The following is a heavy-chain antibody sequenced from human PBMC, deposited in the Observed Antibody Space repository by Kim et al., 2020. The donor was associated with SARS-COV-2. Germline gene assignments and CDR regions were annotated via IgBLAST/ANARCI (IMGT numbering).Heavy chain of an antibody. Sequence: GGSLRLSCAASGFTFSSYWMSWVRQAPGKGLEWVANIKQDRSEKYYVDSVKGRFTISRDNAKNSLYLQMNSLRAEDTAVYYCARDSMVRGDKYYYYGMDVWGQGTTVTVSS. CDR1: GFTFSSYW. D-gene: IGHD3-10*01. J-gene: IGHJ6*02. V-gene: IGHV3-7*03. CDR3: ARDSMVRGDKYYYYGMDV. CDR2: IKQDRSEK.